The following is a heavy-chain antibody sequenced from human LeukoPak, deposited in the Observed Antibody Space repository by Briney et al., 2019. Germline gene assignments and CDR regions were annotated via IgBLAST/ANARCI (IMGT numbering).Heavy chain of an antibody. J-gene: IGHJ4*02. D-gene: IGHD2-2*01. CDR3: AKPYGDCSSTSCYYFGY. Sequence: GGSLRLSCAASGFTFSSYAMSWVRQAPGKGLEWVSAISGSGGSTYYADSVKGRFTISRDNSKNTLYLQMNSLRAEDTAVYYCAKPYGDCSSTSCYYFGYWGQGTLVTVSS. V-gene: IGHV3-23*01. CDR2: ISGSGGST. CDR1: GFTFSSYA.